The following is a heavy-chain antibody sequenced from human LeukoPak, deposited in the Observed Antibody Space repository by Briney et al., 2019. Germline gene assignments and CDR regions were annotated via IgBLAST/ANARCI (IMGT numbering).Heavy chain of an antibody. Sequence: GGSLRLSCAASVFTFSSYAMSWVRQAPGKGLEWVSAISGSGGSTYYADSVKGRFTISRDNSKNTLYLQMNSLRAEDTAVYYCAKDGSVAYCGGECKILDYWGQGSLVTVSS. CDR3: AKDGSVAYCGGECKILDY. D-gene: IGHD2-21*01. CDR2: ISGSGGST. CDR1: VFTFSSYA. V-gene: IGHV3-23*01. J-gene: IGHJ4*02.